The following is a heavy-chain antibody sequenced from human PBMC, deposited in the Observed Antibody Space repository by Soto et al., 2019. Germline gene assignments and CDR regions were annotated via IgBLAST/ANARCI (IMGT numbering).Heavy chain of an antibody. CDR1: GFTFSSYG. Sequence: PGGSLRLSCAASGFTFSSYGMHWVRQAPGKGLEWVAVISYDGNNKYYADSVKGGFTISRDNSKNTLYLQMNSLRAEDTAVYYCAKAYVDTAMIGWFDPWGQGT. V-gene: IGHV3-30*18. D-gene: IGHD5-18*01. CDR2: ISYDGNNK. J-gene: IGHJ5*02. CDR3: AKAYVDTAMIGWFDP.